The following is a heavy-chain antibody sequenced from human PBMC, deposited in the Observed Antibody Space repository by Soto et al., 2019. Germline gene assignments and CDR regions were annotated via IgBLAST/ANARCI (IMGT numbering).Heavy chain of an antibody. V-gene: IGHV4-39*01. CDR2: VYYTGNT. CDR1: AGSPSPGAYF. J-gene: IGHJ4*02. Sequence: VSAGSPSPGAYFGCWIRQSPGRGLEWIGSVYYTGNTYYNPSLKSRVTISIDTSKNQFSLKVSSVTAADTAVNYCARPNSGPCAYWGQVTLVTVS. CDR3: ARPNSGPCAY.